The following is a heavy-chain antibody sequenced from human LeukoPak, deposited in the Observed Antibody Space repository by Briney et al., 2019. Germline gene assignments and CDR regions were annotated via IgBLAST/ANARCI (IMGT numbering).Heavy chain of an antibody. D-gene: IGHD6-19*01. J-gene: IGHJ4*02. V-gene: IGHV1-46*01. CDR2: ISPSGGST. CDR3: ARLSGWPRTFDY. CDR1: GYTFTSNY. Sequence: ASVKVSCKAFGYTFTSNYMHWVRQAPGQGPEWMGVISPSGGSTTYAQKFQGRVTLTRDMSTSTAYMELRSLRSDDTAVYYCARLSGWPRTFDYWGQGTLVTVSS.